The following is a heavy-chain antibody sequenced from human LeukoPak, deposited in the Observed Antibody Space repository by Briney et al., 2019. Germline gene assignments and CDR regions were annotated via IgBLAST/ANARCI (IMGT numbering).Heavy chain of an antibody. CDR1: GYTFTSYS. D-gene: IGHD6-13*01. CDR2: ISAYNGDT. Sequence: ASVKVSCTASGYTFTSYSISWVRQAPGQGLEWMGWISAYNGDTNFAQKLQGRVTMTTDTSTSTAYMELRSLRSDDTAVYYCARGEGGYSISWYDYWGQGTLVTVSS. V-gene: IGHV1-18*01. CDR3: ARGEGGYSISWYDY. J-gene: IGHJ4*02.